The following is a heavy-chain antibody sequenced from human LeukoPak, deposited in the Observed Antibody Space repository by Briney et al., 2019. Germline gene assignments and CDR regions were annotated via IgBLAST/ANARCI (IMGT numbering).Heavy chain of an antibody. J-gene: IGHJ3*02. CDR1: GFTFSSYW. V-gene: IGHV3-74*01. CDR2: IYSDGRTT. CDR3: ARGGSPPEALGDTFDI. Sequence: GGSLRLSCAASGFTFSSYWMHWVRQAPGKGLVWVSRIYSDGRTTSYADSVKGRFTSSRDNAKNTLYLQMNSLRAENTAVYYCARGGSPPEALGDTFDIWGQGTMVTVSS. D-gene: IGHD1-26*01.